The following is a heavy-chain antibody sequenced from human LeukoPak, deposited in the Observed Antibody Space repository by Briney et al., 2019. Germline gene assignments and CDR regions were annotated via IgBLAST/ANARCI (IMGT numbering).Heavy chain of an antibody. CDR1: GFTFSSYA. CDR2: ISGSGGST. V-gene: IGHV3-23*01. Sequence: TGGSLRLSCAASGFTFSSYAMSWVRQAPGKGLEWVSAISGSGGSTYYADSVKGRFTISRDNSKNTLYLQMNSLRAEDTAVYYCAKDLVGSSSWYLVFDYWGQGTLVTVSS. D-gene: IGHD6-13*01. J-gene: IGHJ4*02. CDR3: AKDLVGSSSWYLVFDY.